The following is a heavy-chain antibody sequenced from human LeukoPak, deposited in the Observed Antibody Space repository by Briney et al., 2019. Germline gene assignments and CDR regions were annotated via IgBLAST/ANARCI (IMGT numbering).Heavy chain of an antibody. D-gene: IGHD3-10*01. Sequence: SETLSLTCTVSGGSISSYCWSWIRQPAGKGLEWIGRIYTSGSTNYNPSLKSRVTMSVDTSKNQFSLKLSSVTAADTAVYYCATHERTMVRGVTTYYFDYWGQGTLVTVSS. CDR1: GGSISSYC. CDR3: ATHERTMVRGVTTYYFDY. J-gene: IGHJ4*02. CDR2: IYTSGST. V-gene: IGHV4-4*07.